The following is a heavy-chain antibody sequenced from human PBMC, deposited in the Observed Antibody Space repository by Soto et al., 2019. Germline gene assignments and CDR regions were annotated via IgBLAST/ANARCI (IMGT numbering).Heavy chain of an antibody. CDR3: AITYCRDNSCPRDFDF. Sequence: QVKVVQSGAEVKKPESSVKVSCKPSGGTFNTYTVNWVRLAPGHGLECMGRFIPILDMANYAQKFQDRVTITADRSTFTAYMELNSLTSDDTAVYYCAITYCRDNSCPRDFDFWGPGTRVTVSS. CDR1: GGTFNTYT. J-gene: IGHJ4*02. D-gene: IGHD2-21*01. V-gene: IGHV1-69*02. CDR2: FIPILDMA.